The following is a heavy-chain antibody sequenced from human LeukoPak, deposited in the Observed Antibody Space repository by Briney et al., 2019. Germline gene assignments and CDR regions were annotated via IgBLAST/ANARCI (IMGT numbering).Heavy chain of an antibody. V-gene: IGHV3-7*01. CDR3: ARDNGVVHGVYCMDV. D-gene: IGHD3-3*01. Sequence: GGSLRLSCAASGFTFSNYWMTWVRQAPGKGLEWVADIKQDGSEKLYVNSVRGRFTISRDNAKMSLFLQTNSLRAEDTAVYYCARDNGVVHGVYCMDVWGKGTTVTVS. J-gene: IGHJ6*03. CDR2: IKQDGSEK. CDR1: GFTFSNYW.